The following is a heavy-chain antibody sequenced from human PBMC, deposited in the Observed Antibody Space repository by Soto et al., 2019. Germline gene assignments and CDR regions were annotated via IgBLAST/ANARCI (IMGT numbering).Heavy chain of an antibody. V-gene: IGHV4-59*08. Sequence: SETLSLTCAVSGGSISPYYWSWIRQPPGKGLEWIGHIYYSGDTNYNTSLKSRVTMSVDTSKNQFSLKLSSVTAADKAVYYCARQGWQWLVHFDYWGQGTLVTVS. J-gene: IGHJ4*02. CDR3: ARQGWQWLVHFDY. D-gene: IGHD6-19*01. CDR1: GGSISPYY. CDR2: IYYSGDT.